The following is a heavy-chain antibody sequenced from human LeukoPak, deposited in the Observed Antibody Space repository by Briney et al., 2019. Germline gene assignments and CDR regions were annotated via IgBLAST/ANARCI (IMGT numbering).Heavy chain of an antibody. V-gene: IGHV1-46*01. CDR3: ASPWGDILTGLVY. D-gene: IGHD3-9*01. CDR1: GYTFTSYY. J-gene: IGHJ4*02. CDR2: INPSGGST. Sequence: ASVKVSCKASGYTFTSYYMHWVRRAPGQGREWMGIINPSGGSTSYAQKFQGRVTMTRDTSTSTVYMELSSLRSEDTAVYYCASPWGDILTGLVYWGQGTLLTVSS.